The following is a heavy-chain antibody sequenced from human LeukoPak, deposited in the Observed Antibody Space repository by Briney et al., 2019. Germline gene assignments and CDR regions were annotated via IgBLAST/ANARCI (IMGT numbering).Heavy chain of an antibody. J-gene: IGHJ4*02. V-gene: IGHV4-34*01. CDR1: GGSFSGYY. D-gene: IGHD2-15*01. Sequence: SETLSLTCAVYGGSFSGYYWSWIRQPPGKGLEWIGEINHSGSTNYNPSLKSRVTISVDTSKNQFSLKLSSVTAADTAVYYCARSSGGSSYHNWSQGTLVTVSS. CDR2: INHSGST. CDR3: ARSSGGSSYHN.